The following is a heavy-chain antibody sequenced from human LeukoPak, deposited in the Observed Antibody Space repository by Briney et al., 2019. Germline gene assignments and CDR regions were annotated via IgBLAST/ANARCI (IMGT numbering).Heavy chain of an antibody. Sequence: ASVKVSCKASGYTFTSYGIIWVRQAPGQGLEWMGWISAYNGNTNYAQKLQGRVTMTTDTSTSTAYMELRSLRSDDTAVYYCARVYYYDSSGYYLDAFDIWGQGTMVTVSS. D-gene: IGHD3-22*01. CDR1: GYTFTSYG. CDR3: ARVYYYDSSGYYLDAFDI. V-gene: IGHV1-18*01. J-gene: IGHJ3*02. CDR2: ISAYNGNT.